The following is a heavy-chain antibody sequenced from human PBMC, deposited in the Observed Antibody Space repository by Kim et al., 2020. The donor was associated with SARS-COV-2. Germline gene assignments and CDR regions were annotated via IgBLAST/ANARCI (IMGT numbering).Heavy chain of an antibody. CDR1: GGSISSYY. CDR2: IYTSGST. CDR3: ARDTPPSNWGRYYYYYYMDV. Sequence: SETLSLTCTVSGGSISSYYWSWIRQPAGKGLEWIGRIYTSGSTNYNPSLKSRVTMSVDTSKNQFSLKLSSVTAADTAVYYCARDTPPSNWGRYYYYYYMDVWGKGTTVTVSS. V-gene: IGHV4-4*07. D-gene: IGHD7-27*01. J-gene: IGHJ6*03.